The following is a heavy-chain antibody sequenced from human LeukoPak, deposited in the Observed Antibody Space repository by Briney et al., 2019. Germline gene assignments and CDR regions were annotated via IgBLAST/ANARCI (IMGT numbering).Heavy chain of an antibody. J-gene: IGHJ4*02. CDR3: AGRFHEYCFGSFDS. CDR2: ISGNGGDT. Sequence: PGGSLRLPCASSRFTFSGYTIHWVRQTPGKGLEYVSAISGNGGDTYYANSVKGRFTVSRDNSKNTVYLQMTSLGPEDMAVYYCAGRFHEYCFGSFDSWGQGTLVTVSA. V-gene: IGHV3-64*01. CDR1: RFTFSGYT. D-gene: IGHD2-21*02.